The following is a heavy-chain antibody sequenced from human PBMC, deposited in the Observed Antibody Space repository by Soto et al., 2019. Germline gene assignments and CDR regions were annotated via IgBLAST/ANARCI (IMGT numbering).Heavy chain of an antibody. V-gene: IGHV3-33*01. CDR3: ARSPAGYSYGYGADY. CDR1: GFTFSTYG. D-gene: IGHD5-18*01. CDR2: IWYDGSNK. Sequence: PGGSLRLSCAASGFTFSTYGMHWVRQAPGKGLEWVAVIWYDGSNKYYRDSVKGRFTISRDNSKNTLYLQMNSLRAEDTAVYYCARSPAGYSYGYGADYWGQGTLVTVSS. J-gene: IGHJ4*02.